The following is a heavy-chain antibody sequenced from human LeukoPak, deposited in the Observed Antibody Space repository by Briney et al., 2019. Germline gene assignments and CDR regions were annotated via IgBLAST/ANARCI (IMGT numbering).Heavy chain of an antibody. CDR1: GFTFGTFN. Sequence: PGGSLRLSCAASGFTFGTFNMNWVRQAPGKGLEWVSSISSSGHIYYADSVKGRFTISRDNAKNSLSLLMNSLRAEDTAVYYCARDCSSTSCYDAFDIWGHGTMVTVSS. J-gene: IGHJ3*02. D-gene: IGHD2-2*01. CDR3: ARDCSSTSCYDAFDI. V-gene: IGHV3-21*01. CDR2: ISSSGHI.